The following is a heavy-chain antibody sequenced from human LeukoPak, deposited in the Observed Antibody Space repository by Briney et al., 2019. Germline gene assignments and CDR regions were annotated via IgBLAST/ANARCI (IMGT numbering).Heavy chain of an antibody. J-gene: IGHJ5*02. V-gene: IGHV4-39*01. CDR2: IFNSGTT. CDR1: DGSISSSTYF. D-gene: IGHD1-26*01. CDR3: ARHGSYYFWFDP. Sequence: PSETLSLTCTVSDGSISSSTYFWGWIRQPPGKGLEWIGSIFNSGTTYYNPPLKSRVTISVDTSKNQFSLKLNSVTAADTAVYYCARHGSYYFWFDPWGQGTLVTVSS.